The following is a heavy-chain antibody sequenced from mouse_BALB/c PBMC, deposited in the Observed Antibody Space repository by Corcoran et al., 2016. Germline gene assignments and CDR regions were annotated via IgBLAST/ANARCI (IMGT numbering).Heavy chain of an antibody. J-gene: IGHJ4*01. CDR3: ARDDDYDYYAMAY. V-gene: IGHV9-4*02. CDR2: INTHSGVP. Sequence: QIQLVQSGPELKKPGETVRISCKASGYTFTTAGMQWVQKMPGKGLKWIGWINTHSGVPKYAEVFKGRFAFSLETSASTAYLQISNLKNEDTATYFCARDDDYDYYAMAYWGQGTSVTVSS. D-gene: IGHD2-4*01. CDR1: GYTFTTAG.